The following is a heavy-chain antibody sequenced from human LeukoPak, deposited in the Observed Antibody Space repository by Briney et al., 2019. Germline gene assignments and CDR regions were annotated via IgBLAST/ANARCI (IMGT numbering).Heavy chain of an antibody. D-gene: IGHD6-25*01. CDR3: ARVSGWDFDY. Sequence: PGESLRLSCAASGFSFTTYWMSWVRQAPGKGLEWVAHIKEDGNEKYYVDSVKGRFTISRDNAKNSLYLQMNSLRAEDTAVYYCARVSGWDFDYWGQGALVTVSS. J-gene: IGHJ4*02. CDR1: GFSFTTYW. CDR2: IKEDGNEK. V-gene: IGHV3-7*03.